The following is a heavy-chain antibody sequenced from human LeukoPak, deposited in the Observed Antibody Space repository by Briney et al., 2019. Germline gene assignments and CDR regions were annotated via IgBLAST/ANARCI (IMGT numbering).Heavy chain of an antibody. CDR3: ARARVVGATYYYYMDV. CDR1: GGSISSYY. D-gene: IGHD1-26*01. Sequence: SETLSLTCTVSGGSISSYYWSWIRQPPGKGLEWIGYIYYSGSTNYNPSLKSGVTISVDTSKNQFYLKLSSVTAADTAVYYCARARVVGATYYYYMDVWGKGTTVTVSS. V-gene: IGHV4-59*01. J-gene: IGHJ6*03. CDR2: IYYSGST.